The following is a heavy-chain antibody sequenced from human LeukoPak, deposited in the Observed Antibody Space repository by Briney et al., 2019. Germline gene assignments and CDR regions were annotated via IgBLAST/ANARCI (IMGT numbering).Heavy chain of an antibody. CDR2: IWYDGSNK. CDR3: ARESNDYVWGSYRSFDY. CDR1: RFTFSSYG. J-gene: IGHJ4*02. V-gene: IGHV3-33*01. Sequence: PGGSLRLSCAASRFTFSSYGMHWVRQAPGKGLEWVAVIWYDGSNKYYADSVKGRFTISRDNSKNTLYLQMNNLRAEDTAVYYCARESNDYVWGSYRSFDYWGQGTLVTVSS. D-gene: IGHD3-16*02.